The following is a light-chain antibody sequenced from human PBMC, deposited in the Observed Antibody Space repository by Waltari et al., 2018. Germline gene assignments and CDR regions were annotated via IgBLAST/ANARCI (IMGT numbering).Light chain of an antibody. V-gene: IGLV2-11*01. Sequence: QSVLTQPRSVSGSPGQSVAISCTGTSRDVGGYDHVSWYQQYPGKAPKVMIYGVYKRPSGVPDRFSGSKSGNTASLSISGLQAEDEADYYCCSYANSKWVFGGGTKLTVL. CDR1: SRDVGGYDH. CDR3: CSYANSKWV. J-gene: IGLJ3*02. CDR2: GVY.